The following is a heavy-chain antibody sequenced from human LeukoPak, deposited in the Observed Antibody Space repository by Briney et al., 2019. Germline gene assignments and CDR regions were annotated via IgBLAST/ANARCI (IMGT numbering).Heavy chain of an antibody. Sequence: GGSLRLSCAASGFTFSSYAMHWVRQAPGKGLEWVAVISYDGSNKYYADSVKGRFTISRDNSKNTLYLQMNSLRAEDTAVYYCARDNDLVPPEPYFDYWGQGTLVTVSS. CDR1: GFTFSSYA. D-gene: IGHD1-1*01. CDR3: ARDNDLVPPEPYFDY. J-gene: IGHJ4*02. CDR2: ISYDGSNK. V-gene: IGHV3-30-3*01.